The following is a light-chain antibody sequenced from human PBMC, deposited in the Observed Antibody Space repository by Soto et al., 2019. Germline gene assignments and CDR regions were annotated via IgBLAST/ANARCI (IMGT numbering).Light chain of an antibody. CDR2: DVS. CDR3: SSYSASSTLV. J-gene: IGLJ2*01. CDR1: SSDVGAYNY. Sequence: QSALTQPASVSGSPGQSITISCTGTSSDVGAYNYVSWYQQYPGKAPKLMIYDVSNRPSGVSNRFSGSKSGNTASLTISGRQAEDEADYYCSSYSASSTLVFGGGTKLTVL. V-gene: IGLV2-14*01.